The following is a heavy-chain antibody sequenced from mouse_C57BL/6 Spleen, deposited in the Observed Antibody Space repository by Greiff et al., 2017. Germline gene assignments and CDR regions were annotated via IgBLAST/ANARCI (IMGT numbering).Heavy chain of an antibody. CDR3: ARGLLFYWYFDV. CDR2: IWSGGST. Sequence: VQVVESGPGLVQPSQSLSITCTVSGFSLTSYGVHWVRQSPGKGLEWLGVIWSGGSTDYNAAFISRLSISKDNSKSQDFFKMNSLQADDTAIYYCARGLLFYWYFDVWGTGTTVTVSS. D-gene: IGHD1-1*01. V-gene: IGHV2-2*01. CDR1: GFSLTSYG. J-gene: IGHJ1*03.